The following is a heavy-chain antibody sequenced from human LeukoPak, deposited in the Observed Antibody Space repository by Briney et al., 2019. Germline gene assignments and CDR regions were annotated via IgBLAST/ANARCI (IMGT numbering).Heavy chain of an antibody. D-gene: IGHD1-7*01. Sequence: GGSLRLSCAASGFSVGHNYMSWFRQAPGKGLEWVSSISSSSSYIYYADSVKGRFTISRDNAKNSLYLQMNSLRAEDTAVYYCARCPRNSHFDYWGQGTLVTVSS. CDR3: ARCPRNSHFDY. CDR1: GFSVGHNY. V-gene: IGHV3-21*01. CDR2: ISSSSSYI. J-gene: IGHJ4*02.